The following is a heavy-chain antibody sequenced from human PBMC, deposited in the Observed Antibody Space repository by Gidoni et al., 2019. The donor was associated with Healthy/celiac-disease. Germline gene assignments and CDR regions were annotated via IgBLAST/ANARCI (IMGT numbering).Heavy chain of an antibody. Sequence: QLQLRESGPGLVKPSTTLSLTCTSSGGSISISSYYWGWIRQPPGQGLGLLGSIYYSGIPYSHPSLKSPVTLSGDTSKNQSPLKLSFVTAADTAVYYWARTRDTAMARPIHWFDPWGQGTLGTVSS. CDR1: GGSISISSYY. J-gene: IGHJ5*02. CDR3: ARTRDTAMARPIHWFDP. V-gene: IGHV4-39*01. D-gene: IGHD5-18*01. CDR2: IYYSGIP.